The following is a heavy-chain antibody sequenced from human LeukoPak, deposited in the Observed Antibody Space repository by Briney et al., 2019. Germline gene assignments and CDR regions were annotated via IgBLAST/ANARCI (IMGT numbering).Heavy chain of an antibody. CDR2: IIPIFGTA. Sequence: VASVKVSCKASGYTFTSYGISWVRQAPGQGLEWMGGIIPIFGTANYAQKFQGRVTITADESTSTAYMELSSLRSEDTAVYYCARAPEAIFGAIYYFDYWGQGTLVTVSS. J-gene: IGHJ4*02. CDR3: ARAPEAIFGAIYYFDY. V-gene: IGHV1-69*13. D-gene: IGHD3-3*01. CDR1: GYTFTSYG.